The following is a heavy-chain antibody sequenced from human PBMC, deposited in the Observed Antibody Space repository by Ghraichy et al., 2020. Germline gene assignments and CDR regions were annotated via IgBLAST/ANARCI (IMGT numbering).Heavy chain of an antibody. V-gene: IGHV3-53*01. CDR2: IYSGGVT. CDR1: GFTVSTNY. J-gene: IGHJ6*04. D-gene: IGHD3-3*01. Sequence: GESLNISCTASGFTVSTNYMTWVRQAPGKGLEWVSTIYSGGVTNYADSVKGRFTISRDNSKNTVFLQVSSLRGEDTAVYYCSRPEGRSDGMEVWGKGTTVTVSP. CDR3: SRPEGRSDGMEV.